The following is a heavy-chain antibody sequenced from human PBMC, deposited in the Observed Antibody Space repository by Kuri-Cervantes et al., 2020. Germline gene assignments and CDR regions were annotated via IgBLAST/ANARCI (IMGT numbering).Heavy chain of an antibody. V-gene: IGHV4/OR15-8*01. CDR2: IFHDGSA. Sequence: SETLSLTCAVSGGSVTSNNWWTWVRQPPGKGLEWIGEIFHDGSANYNPSLKSRVIMPLDKSKNQLSLRLTSLTAADTAVYYCARVQDAVMPSGLDYWGQGILVTVSS. CDR1: GGSVTSNNW. D-gene: IGHD2-2*01. J-gene: IGHJ4*02. CDR3: ARVQDAVMPSGLDY.